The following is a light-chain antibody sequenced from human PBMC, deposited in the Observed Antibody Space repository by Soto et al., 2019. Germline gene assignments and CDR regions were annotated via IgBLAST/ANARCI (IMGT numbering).Light chain of an antibody. CDR3: RSYAGSSPVV. J-gene: IGLJ2*01. CDR2: EGS. V-gene: IGLV2-23*01. Sequence: QSVLTQPASVSGSPGQSITISCTGTSSDVGSYNLVSWYQQHPGKAPKLMIYEGSKRPSGVSNRFSGSKSGNTAYLTISGLQAEDEADYYCRSYAGSSPVVFGGGTQLTVL. CDR1: SSDVGSYNL.